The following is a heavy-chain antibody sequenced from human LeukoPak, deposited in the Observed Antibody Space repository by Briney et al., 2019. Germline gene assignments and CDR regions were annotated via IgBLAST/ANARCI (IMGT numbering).Heavy chain of an antibody. V-gene: IGHV3-21*01. CDR3: ASAYDILTAYFDY. CDR2: ISSSSSYI. D-gene: IGHD3-9*01. Sequence: GGSLRLSCAASGFTFNYYWMTWVRQAPGKGLEWVSSISSSSSYIYYADSVKGRFTISRDNAKNSLYLQMNSLRAEDTAVYYCASAYDILTAYFDYWGQGTLVTVSS. CDR1: GFTFNYYW. J-gene: IGHJ4*02.